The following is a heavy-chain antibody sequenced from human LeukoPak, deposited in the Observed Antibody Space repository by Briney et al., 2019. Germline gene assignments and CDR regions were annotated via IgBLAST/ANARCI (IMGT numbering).Heavy chain of an antibody. CDR3: ARGSNWGASWFDP. J-gene: IGHJ5*02. CDR2: IYYSGST. Sequence: SETLSLTCAVSGGSISSSSYYWGWIRQPPGKGLEWIGSIYYSGSTYYSPSLKSRVTISIDTSKSHFSLKLSSVTAADTAVYYCARGSNWGASWFDPWGQGTLVTVSS. CDR1: GGSISSSSYY. D-gene: IGHD7-27*01. V-gene: IGHV4-39*02.